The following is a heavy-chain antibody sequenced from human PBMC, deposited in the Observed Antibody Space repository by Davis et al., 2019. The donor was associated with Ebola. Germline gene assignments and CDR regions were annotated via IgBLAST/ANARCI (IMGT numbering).Heavy chain of an antibody. D-gene: IGHD2-2*01. Sequence: GESLKISCAASGFTFSSYSMNWVRQAPGKGLEWVSYISSSSSYIYYADSVKGRFTISRDNAKNSLYLQMNSLRAEDTAVYYCARDMRGGFVVVPAASNDYWGQGTLVTVSS. CDR1: GFTFSSYS. CDR3: ARDMRGGFVVVPAASNDY. V-gene: IGHV3-21*05. CDR2: ISSSSSYI. J-gene: IGHJ4*02.